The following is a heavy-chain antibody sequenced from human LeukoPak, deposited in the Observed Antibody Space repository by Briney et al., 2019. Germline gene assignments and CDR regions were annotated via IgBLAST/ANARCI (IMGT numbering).Heavy chain of an antibody. D-gene: IGHD7-27*01. J-gene: IGHJ6*03. CDR2: IYYSGST. CDR3: ARVNWGPDYYYYMDV. CDR1: GGSISSGDYY. V-gene: IGHV4-30-4*08. Sequence: PSQTLSLTCTVSGGSISSGDYYWSWIRQPPGKGLEWIGYIYYSGSTYYNPSLKSRVTISVDTSKNQFSLKLSSVTAADTAVYYCARVNWGPDYYYYMDVWGKGTTVTVSS.